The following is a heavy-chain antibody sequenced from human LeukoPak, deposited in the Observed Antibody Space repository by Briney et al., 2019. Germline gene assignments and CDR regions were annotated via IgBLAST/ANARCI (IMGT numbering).Heavy chain of an antibody. Sequence: ASVKVSCKVSGYTLTELSMHWVRQAPGKGLEWMGGFDPEDGETIYAQKFQGRVTMTEDTSTDTAYMELSSLRSEDTAVYYCARDGDYYDSSGYYYYYMDVWGKGTTVTISS. CDR2: FDPEDGET. CDR3: ARDGDYYDSSGYYYYYMDV. J-gene: IGHJ6*03. D-gene: IGHD3-22*01. CDR1: GYTLTELS. V-gene: IGHV1-24*01.